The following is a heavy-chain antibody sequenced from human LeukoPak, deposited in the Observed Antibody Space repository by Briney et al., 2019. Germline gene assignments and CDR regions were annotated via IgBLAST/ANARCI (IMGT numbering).Heavy chain of an antibody. CDR2: IYYTGMT. Sequence: PSETLSLTCTVPDGSISNYFWSWIRQPPGKGLEWIGYIYYTGMTNSNPSLESRVTISMDTSKNQFSLNLRSVTAADTAIYYCARHGRMVIMSKFSTGIDQWGQGTLVTVSS. CDR3: ARHGRMVIMSKFSTGIDQ. J-gene: IGHJ4*02. V-gene: IGHV4-59*08. D-gene: IGHD2-8*01. CDR1: DGSISNYF.